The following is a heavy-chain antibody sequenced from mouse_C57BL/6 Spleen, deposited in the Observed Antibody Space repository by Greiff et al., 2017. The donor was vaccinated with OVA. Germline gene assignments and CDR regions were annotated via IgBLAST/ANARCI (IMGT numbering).Heavy chain of an antibody. CDR2: IHPNSGST. J-gene: IGHJ4*01. CDR3: ARSIYYYGSSYDAMDY. D-gene: IGHD1-1*01. Sequence: QVQLQQPGAELVKPGASVKLSCKASGYTFTSYWMHWVKQRPGQGLEWIGMIHPNSGSTNYNEKFKSKATLTVDKSSSTAYMQLSSLTSEDSAVYYCARSIYYYGSSYDAMDYWGQGPSVTVSS. V-gene: IGHV1-64*01. CDR1: GYTFTSYW.